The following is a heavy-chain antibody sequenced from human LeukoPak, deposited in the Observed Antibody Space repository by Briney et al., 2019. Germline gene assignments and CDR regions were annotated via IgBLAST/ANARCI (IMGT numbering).Heavy chain of an antibody. CDR1: GFTFSSYA. CDR3: VRVSSTVGATYFDY. J-gene: IGHJ4*02. D-gene: IGHD1-26*01. Sequence: GGSLRLSCSASGFTFSSYAMHWVRQAPGKGLEYISGISSNGGSTYHADSVKGRFTISRDNSKNTLYLQMSSLRLEDTSVYYCVRVSSTVGATYFDYWGQGTLVTVSS. CDR2: ISSNGGST. V-gene: IGHV3-64D*06.